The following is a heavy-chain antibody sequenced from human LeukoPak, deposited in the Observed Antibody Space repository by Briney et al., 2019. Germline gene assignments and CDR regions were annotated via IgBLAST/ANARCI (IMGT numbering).Heavy chain of an antibody. CDR2: IYSSGST. Sequence: EPSETLSLTCTVSGGSISSGSYYWSWIRQPAGKGLEWIGRIYSSGSTNYNPSLKSRVTISVDTSKSQFSLKLSSVTAADTTVYYCARVKPIITMVRGGFPDAFDIWGQGTMVTVSS. D-gene: IGHD3-10*01. CDR3: ARVKPIITMVRGGFPDAFDI. J-gene: IGHJ3*02. V-gene: IGHV4-61*02. CDR1: GGSISSGSYY.